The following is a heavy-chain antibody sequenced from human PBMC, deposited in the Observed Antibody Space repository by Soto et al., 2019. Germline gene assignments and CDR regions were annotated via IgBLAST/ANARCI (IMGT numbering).Heavy chain of an antibody. V-gene: IGHV1-69*13. J-gene: IGHJ6*02. Sequence: GASVKVSCEACGGSFSSYAISWVRQAPRQGLEWMGGIIPIFGTANYAQKFQGRVTITADESTSTAYMELSSLRSEDTAVYYCARDLRDGYNSVRALGLYGMDVWGQGTTVTVSS. D-gene: IGHD5-12*01. CDR2: IIPIFGTA. CDR3: ARDLRDGYNSVRALGLYGMDV. CDR1: GGSFSSYA.